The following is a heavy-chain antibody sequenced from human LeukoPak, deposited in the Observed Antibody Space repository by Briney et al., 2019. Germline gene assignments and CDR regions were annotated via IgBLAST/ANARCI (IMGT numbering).Heavy chain of an antibody. Sequence: GGSLRLSCAASGFSFSSYCMSWVRQAPGKGLEWVANIKRDGSEKYYVDSVKGRFTISRDNAKNSLYLQMNTLRAEDTAVYYCARGYRIVDLFCASLWGQGTMVTVSS. CDR2: IKRDGSEK. J-gene: IGHJ3*01. D-gene: IGHD1-26*01. CDR1: GFSFSSYC. V-gene: IGHV3-7*01. CDR3: ARGYRIVDLFCASL.